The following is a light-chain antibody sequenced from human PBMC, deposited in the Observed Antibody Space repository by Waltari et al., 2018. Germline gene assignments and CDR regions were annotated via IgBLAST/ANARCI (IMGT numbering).Light chain of an antibody. CDR3: QHYVRLPAT. V-gene: IGKV3-20*01. CDR2: GAS. CDR1: QSVTRA. J-gene: IGKJ1*01. Sequence: EILLTKSPGTLSLSPGERATPSCRASQSVTRALAWYQQKPGQAPRLLIYGASNRATGIPDRFSGSGSGTDFSLTISRLEPEDFAVYYCQHYVRLPATFGQGTKVEIK.